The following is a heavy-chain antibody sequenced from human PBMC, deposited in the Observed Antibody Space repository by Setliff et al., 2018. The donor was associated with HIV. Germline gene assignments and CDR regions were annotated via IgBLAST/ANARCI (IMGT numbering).Heavy chain of an antibody. Sequence: GASVKVSCKASGGTFSTYAISWVRQAPGQGLEWMGGIVPVFGIGRSPQKFQGRVIITADESTSTAYMELSSLTSGDTAVYYCARIPNHSSGFDYWGQGTPVTVSS. J-gene: IGHJ4*02. CDR3: ARIPNHSSGFDY. CDR1: GGTFSTYA. CDR2: IVPVFGIG. V-gene: IGHV1-69*13. D-gene: IGHD3-22*01.